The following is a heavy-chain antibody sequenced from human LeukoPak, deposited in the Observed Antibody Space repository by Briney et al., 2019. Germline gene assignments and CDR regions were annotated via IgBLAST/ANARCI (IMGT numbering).Heavy chain of an antibody. J-gene: IGHJ4*02. CDR3: ARDLFRSSGYYDY. CDR2: INPNSGGT. CDR1: GYTFTGYY. V-gene: IGHV1-2*02. D-gene: IGHD3-22*01. Sequence: ASVKVSCKASGYTFTGYYMHWVRQAPGQGLEWMGWINPNSGGTNYAQKFQGRVTMTRDTSISTAYMELSRLRSDDTAVCYCARDLFRSSGYYDYWGQGTLVTVSS.